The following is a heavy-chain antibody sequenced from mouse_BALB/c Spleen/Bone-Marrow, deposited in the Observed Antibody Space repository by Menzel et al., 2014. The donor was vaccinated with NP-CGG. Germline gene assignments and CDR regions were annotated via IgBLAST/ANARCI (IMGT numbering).Heavy chain of an antibody. CDR1: GYSLTNYY. Sequence: AELVKPGASVKLSCKASGYSLTNYYMYWVKRRPGQGLEWIGEINPSNGGTNFNEKFKNKATLTVDKSSSTAYMQLSSLTSEDSAVYYCTRSNYGYWYFDVWGAGTTVTVSS. D-gene: IGHD1-1*01. V-gene: IGHV1S81*02. CDR3: TRSNYGYWYFDV. CDR2: INPSNGGT. J-gene: IGHJ1*01.